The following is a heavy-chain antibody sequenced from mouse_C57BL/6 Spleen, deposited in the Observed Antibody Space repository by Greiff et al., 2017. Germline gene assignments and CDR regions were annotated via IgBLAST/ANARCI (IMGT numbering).Heavy chain of an antibody. CDR3: ARDITLDY. CDR1: GFIFSSYG. V-gene: IGHV5-6*01. J-gene: IGHJ2*01. D-gene: IGHD1-1*01. Sequence: EVKLMESGGDLVKPGGSLKLSCAASGFIFSSYGMSWVRQTPDKRLEWVATISSGGSYTYYPDSVKGRFTISRDNAKNPLYLQMSSLKSEDTAMYYCARDITLDYWGQGTTLTVSS. CDR2: ISSGGSYT.